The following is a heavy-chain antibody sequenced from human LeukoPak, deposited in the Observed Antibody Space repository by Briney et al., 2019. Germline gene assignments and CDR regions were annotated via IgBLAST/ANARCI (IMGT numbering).Heavy chain of an antibody. CDR3: AKDGNWARFED. D-gene: IGHD7-27*01. J-gene: IGHJ4*02. V-gene: IGHV3-48*01. CDR2: ISSSSTT. Sequence: GGSLRLSCAASGFTFSSYSMNWVRQAPGKGLEWVSYISSSSTTYYADSVKGRFTISRDNSKNMVWLQINSPTAEDTATYYCAKDGNWARFEDWGQGTLVTVSS. CDR1: GFTFSSYS.